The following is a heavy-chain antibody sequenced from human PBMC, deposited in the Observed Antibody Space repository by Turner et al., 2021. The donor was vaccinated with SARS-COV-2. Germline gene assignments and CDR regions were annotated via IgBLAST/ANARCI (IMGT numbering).Heavy chain of an antibody. V-gene: IGHV4-39*01. D-gene: IGHD3-22*01. J-gene: IGHJ2*01. CDR1: GGSISSSSYS. CDR3: ATPSVSYDSSGYFHFDL. CDR2: IYYSVST. Sequence: QLKLQESGPGLVKPSETLSLTCTVSGGSISSSSYSWGWSRQPPGKGLEWIGIIYYSVSTYYTPSLKSRVSISVDTSKNQFSLRLSSVTAADTAVYYCATPSVSYDSSGYFHFDLWGRGTLVTVSS.